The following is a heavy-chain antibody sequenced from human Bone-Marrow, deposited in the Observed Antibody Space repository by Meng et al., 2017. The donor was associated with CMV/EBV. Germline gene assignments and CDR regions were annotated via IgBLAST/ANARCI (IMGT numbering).Heavy chain of an antibody. CDR1: VTCRDAR. D-gene: IGHD5/OR15-5a*01. CDR2: IKSKTDGGTT. CDR3: NRGTIYDYRFDH. J-gene: IGHJ5*02. Sequence: VTCRDARTRGVRQAPGKGLEWVGRIKSKTDGGTTEYAVPVKGRFTISREDSKNTLYLQMTSLKSEKTAVDYCNRGTIYDYRFDHWGQGTLVTVSS. V-gene: IGHV3-15*01.